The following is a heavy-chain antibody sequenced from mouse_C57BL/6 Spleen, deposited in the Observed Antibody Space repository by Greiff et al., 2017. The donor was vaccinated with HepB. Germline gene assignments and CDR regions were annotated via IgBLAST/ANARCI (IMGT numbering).Heavy chain of an antibody. CDR1: GYAFSSSG. V-gene: IGHV1-82*01. J-gene: IGHJ2*01. CDR3: ARSYYSNYYFDY. D-gene: IGHD2-5*01. CDR2: IYPGDGDT. Sequence: VKLLESGPELVKPGASVKISCKASGYAFSSSGMNWVKQRPGKGLEWIGRIYPGDGDTNYNGKFKGKATLTADKSSSTAYMQLSSLTSEDSAVYFCARSYYSNYYFDYWGQGTTLTVSS.